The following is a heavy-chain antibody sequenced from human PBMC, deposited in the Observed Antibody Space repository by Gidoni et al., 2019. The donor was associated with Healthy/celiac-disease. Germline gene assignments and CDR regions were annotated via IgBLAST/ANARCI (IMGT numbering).Heavy chain of an antibody. CDR3: ARPAYSSSWYKWFDP. D-gene: IGHD6-13*01. CDR1: GGSFSGYY. J-gene: IGHJ5*02. CDR2: INHSGST. V-gene: IGHV4-34*01. Sequence: QVQLQQWGAGLLKPAETLSLTCAVYGGSFSGYYWSWSRQPPGKGLEWIGEINHSGSTNYNPSLKSRVTISVDTSKNQFSLKLSSVTAADTAVYYCARPAYSSSWYKWFDPWGQGTLVTVSS.